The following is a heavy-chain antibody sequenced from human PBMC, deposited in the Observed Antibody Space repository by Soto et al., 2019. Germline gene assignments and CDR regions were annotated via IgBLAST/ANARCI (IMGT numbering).Heavy chain of an antibody. CDR1: GGTFSSYA. CDR2: IIPIFGTA. V-gene: IGHV1-69*01. D-gene: IGHD6-13*01. Sequence: QVQLVQSGAEVKKPGSSVKVSCKASGGTFSSYAISWVRQAPGQGLEWMGGIIPIFGTANCAQKFQGRVTITADESTSTAYMELSSLRSEDTAVYYCARGGWGIAAAGQRGWVDYWGKGTLVTVSS. J-gene: IGHJ4*02. CDR3: ARGGWGIAAAGQRGWVDY.